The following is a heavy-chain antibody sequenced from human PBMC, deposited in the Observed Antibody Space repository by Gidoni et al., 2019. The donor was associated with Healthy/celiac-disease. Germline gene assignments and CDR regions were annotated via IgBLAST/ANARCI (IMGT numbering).Heavy chain of an antibody. D-gene: IGHD2-2*02. CDR2: IYPGDSDT. Sequence: EVQLVQSGAEVKKPGVSLKISCKGSGYSFTSYWIGWVRQMPGKGLEWMGIIYPGDSDTRYSPSFQGQVTISADKSISTAYLQWSSLKASDTAMYYCARLGGYCSSTSCYKAYFDYWGQGTLVTVSS. J-gene: IGHJ4*02. CDR3: ARLGGYCSSTSCYKAYFDY. V-gene: IGHV5-51*03. CDR1: GYSFTSYW.